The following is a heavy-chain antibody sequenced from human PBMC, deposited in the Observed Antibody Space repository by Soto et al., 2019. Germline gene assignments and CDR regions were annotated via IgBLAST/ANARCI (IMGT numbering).Heavy chain of an antibody. V-gene: IGHV3-23*01. CDR3: ARTGAGDN. J-gene: IGHJ4*02. Sequence: EVQLLESGGGLVQPGGSLRLSCAASGFIFSDYAMNWVRQAPGKGLEWVSTINRSGGGTYHADSVKGRFTISRDNSKNTLYLPMNSLRVEYTAVYYCARTGAGDNWGQGTLVTVSS. CDR1: GFIFSDYA. D-gene: IGHD6-13*01. CDR2: INRSGGGT.